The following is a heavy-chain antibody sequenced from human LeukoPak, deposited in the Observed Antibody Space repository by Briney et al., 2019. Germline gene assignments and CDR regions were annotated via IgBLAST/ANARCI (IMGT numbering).Heavy chain of an antibody. D-gene: IGHD3-10*01. V-gene: IGHV4-39*01. CDR1: GGSFSGYY. J-gene: IGHJ4*02. CDR3: ARLPMAMGVFDY. CDR2: IYYSGST. Sequence: SETLSLTCAVYGGSFSGYYWGWIRQPPGKGLEWIGSIYYSGSTYHNPSLKSRVTISVDTSKNQFSPKLSSVTAADTAVYYCARLPMAMGVFDYWGQGTLVTVSS.